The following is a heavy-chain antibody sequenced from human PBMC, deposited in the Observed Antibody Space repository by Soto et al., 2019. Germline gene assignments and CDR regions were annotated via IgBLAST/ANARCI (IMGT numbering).Heavy chain of an antibody. Sequence: EVQLLESGGGLVQPGGSLRLSCAASGFTFSSHVMSWVRQAPGKGLEWVSAASARNTNTYYADSVRGRFTISRANSKSTVYLHLDSLRVEDTAVYHCARDVTSHGPRGYSSAWYGWFDPWGQGTLVVVSS. CDR1: GFTFSSHV. CDR2: ASARNTNT. V-gene: IGHV3-23*01. CDR3: ARDVTSHGPRGYSSAWYGWFDP. J-gene: IGHJ5*02. D-gene: IGHD6-19*01.